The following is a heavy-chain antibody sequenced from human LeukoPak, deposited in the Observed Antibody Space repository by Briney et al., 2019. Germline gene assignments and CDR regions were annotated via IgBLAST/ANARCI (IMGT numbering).Heavy chain of an antibody. D-gene: IGHD3-22*01. V-gene: IGHV3-23*01. Sequence: GGSLRLSCAASGFTFTDYAMNWVRQAPGKGLEWVASTKGNGGSTNYTDSVKDRFTISRDNSKNTVYLQMHSLRADDTAVYYCAKGSYYYDTSGYFDSWGXXXXXTVXS. CDR1: GFTFTDYA. CDR3: AKGSYYYDTSGYFDS. J-gene: IGHJ4*01. CDR2: TKGNGGST.